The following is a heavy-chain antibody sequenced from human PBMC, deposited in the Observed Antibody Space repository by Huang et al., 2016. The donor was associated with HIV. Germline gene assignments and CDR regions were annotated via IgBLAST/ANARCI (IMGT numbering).Heavy chain of an antibody. D-gene: IGHD3-22*01. CDR2: RNREGNEK. J-gene: IGHJ4*02. Sequence: EVQVMESGGGSVQPGGSLRLSCAASGFIFTKYWMTWVRQVPGKGLEWVESRNREGNEKYYVDSVKGRFTISRDNTKNSVHVQMNSLRGEDTAVYYCGRDRTNFYDSSGYLGDIDYWGLGTLVTVSS. V-gene: IGHV3-7*01. CDR1: GFIFTKYW. CDR3: GRDRTNFYDSSGYLGDIDY.